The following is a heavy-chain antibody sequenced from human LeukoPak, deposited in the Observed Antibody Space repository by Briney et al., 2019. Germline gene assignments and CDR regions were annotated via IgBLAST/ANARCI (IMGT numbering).Heavy chain of an antibody. CDR1: GYTSSTYG. J-gene: IGHJ4*02. CDR3: AREGQLGY. CDR2: ISGYNGNT. V-gene: IGHV1-18*01. Sequence: ASVKVSCKASGYTSSTYGFSWVRQAPGQGLEWMGWISGYNGNTNYARKFQGRVTLTTDTSTSTAYMELRSLRFDDTAAYYCAREGQLGYWGQGTLVTVSS. D-gene: IGHD6-6*01.